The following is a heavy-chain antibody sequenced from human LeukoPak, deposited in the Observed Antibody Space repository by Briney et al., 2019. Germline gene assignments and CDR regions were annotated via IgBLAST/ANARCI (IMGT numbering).Heavy chain of an antibody. D-gene: IGHD5-12*01. Sequence: SETLSLTCTVSGGSISSYYWSWIRQPPGKGLEWIGYIYHSGSTNYNPSLKSRVTISVDTSKNQFSLKLSSVTAADPAVYYCARDGSGYEVDAFDIWGQGTMVTVSS. CDR3: ARDGSGYEVDAFDI. CDR2: IYHSGST. V-gene: IGHV4-59*01. J-gene: IGHJ3*02. CDR1: GGSISSYY.